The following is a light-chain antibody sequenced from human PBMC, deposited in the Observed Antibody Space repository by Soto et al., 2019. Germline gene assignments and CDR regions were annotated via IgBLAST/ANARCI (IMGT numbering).Light chain of an antibody. CDR3: SSWDDSLNVVV. J-gene: IGLJ2*01. V-gene: IGLV1-44*01. CDR1: SSTIGGNT. Sequence: QSVLTQSPSASGTPGQRVTISCSGGSSTIGGNTVNWYQQLPGTATKLRIYNDDERPSGVPDRFTGSKSGTSSSLAISGLHSDDEADYYCSSWDDSLNVVVFGGGTKLTVL. CDR2: NDD.